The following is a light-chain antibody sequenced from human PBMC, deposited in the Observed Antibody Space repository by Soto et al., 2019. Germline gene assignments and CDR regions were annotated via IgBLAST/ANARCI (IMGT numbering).Light chain of an antibody. Sequence: QSVLTQPPSASGTPGQRVTIPCFGGSPNIGTNYVYWYQQFTGMAPKLLIDGSSQRPSGVPDRFSGFKSGTSASLAISGLRSDDEADYYCAAWDGSLSGWMFGGGTKLTVL. CDR3: AAWDGSLSGWM. J-gene: IGLJ3*02. CDR2: GSS. CDR1: SPNIGTNY. V-gene: IGLV1-47*02.